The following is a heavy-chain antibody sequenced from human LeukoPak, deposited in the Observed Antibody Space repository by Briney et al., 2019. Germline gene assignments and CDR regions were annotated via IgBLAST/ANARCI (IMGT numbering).Heavy chain of an antibody. CDR1: GFTFSSHT. Sequence: GGSLRLSCTASGFTFSSHTMNWVRQAPGKGLEWLSFITSSSSTIYYADSVKGRFTISRDNAKNSLYLQMNSLRTEDTAVYYCARDPRRVDTAMSFDYWGQGIWVTVSS. V-gene: IGHV3-48*01. CDR2: ITSSSSTI. D-gene: IGHD5-18*01. J-gene: IGHJ4*02. CDR3: ARDPRRVDTAMSFDY.